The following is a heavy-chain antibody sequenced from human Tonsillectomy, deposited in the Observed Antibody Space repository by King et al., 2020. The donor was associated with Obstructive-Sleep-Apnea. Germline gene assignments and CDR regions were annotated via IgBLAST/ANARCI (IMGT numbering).Heavy chain of an antibody. CDR2: ISGTGGYT. J-gene: IGHJ4*02. CDR1: GFTFSSYA. Sequence: VQLVESGGGLVQPGGSLRLSCAASGFTFSSYAMSWVRQAPGKGLEWVSAISGTGGYTYYADSVKGRFTISRDNSKNTLYLQMNSLRAEDTAVYYCAKDLEEYYDSSGYYPFDYWGQGTLVTVSS. V-gene: IGHV3-23*04. D-gene: IGHD3-22*01. CDR3: AKDLEEYYDSSGYYPFDY.